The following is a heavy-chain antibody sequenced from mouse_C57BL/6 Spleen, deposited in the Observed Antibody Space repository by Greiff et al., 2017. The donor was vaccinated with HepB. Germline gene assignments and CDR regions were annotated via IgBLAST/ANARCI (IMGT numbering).Heavy chain of an antibody. V-gene: IGHV1-76*01. CDR3: ARLKPYYFDY. CDR1: GYTFTDYY. Sequence: VKVVESGAELVRPGASVKLSCKASGYTFTDYYINWVKQRPGQGLEWIARIYPGSGNTYYNEKFKGKATLTAEKSSSTAYMQLSSLTSEDSAVYFCARLKPYYFDYWGQGTTLTVSS. CDR2: IYPGSGNT. J-gene: IGHJ2*01.